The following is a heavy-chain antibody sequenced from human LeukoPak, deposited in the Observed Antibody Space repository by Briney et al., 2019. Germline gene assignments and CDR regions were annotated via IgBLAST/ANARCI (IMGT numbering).Heavy chain of an antibody. CDR1: VFTFSGSA. D-gene: IGHD3-22*01. Sequence: GGSLRLSCADSVFTFSGSAMQWVRQASREGLEWVGRIRSKANSYATAYAASVKGRFTITRDDSKNTAYPQMNSLKTEDTAVYYCTRHVDSSGYDRDYWGQGTMATVSS. CDR3: TRHVDSSGYDRDY. V-gene: IGHV3-73*01. J-gene: IGHJ4*02. CDR2: IRSKANSYAT.